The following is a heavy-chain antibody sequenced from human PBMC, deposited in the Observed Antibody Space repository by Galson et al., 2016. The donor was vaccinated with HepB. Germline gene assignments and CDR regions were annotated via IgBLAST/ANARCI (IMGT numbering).Heavy chain of an antibody. CDR3: ASAAHHGFVDY. Sequence: SVKVSCKVSGYTLSDLSMHWVRQAPGKGLEWMGGFDPEVGDTVYAQKFQGRVTMTEDTSPDTAYMALSSLGSEDPAIYYCASAAHHGFVDYGGQGTLVTVSS. V-gene: IGHV1-24*01. D-gene: IGHD6-25*01. J-gene: IGHJ4*02. CDR2: FDPEVGDT. CDR1: GYTLSDLS.